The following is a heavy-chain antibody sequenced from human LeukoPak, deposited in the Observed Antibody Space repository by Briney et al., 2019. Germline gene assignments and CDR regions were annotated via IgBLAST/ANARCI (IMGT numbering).Heavy chain of an antibody. CDR2: LQYDTNNE. CDR1: GFTFSSYA. V-gene: IGHV3-30*02. J-gene: IGHJ4*02. Sequence: GGSLRLSGAASGFTFSSYAMHWVRQAPGKGLEWVAFLQYDTNNEFYADSVKGRFTISRDNSKNTLYLQMNSLRVEDTAVYYCAKDMCSTTSCPEGSPAGWGQGTLVIVSS. D-gene: IGHD2-2*01. CDR3: AKDMCSTTSCPEGSPAG.